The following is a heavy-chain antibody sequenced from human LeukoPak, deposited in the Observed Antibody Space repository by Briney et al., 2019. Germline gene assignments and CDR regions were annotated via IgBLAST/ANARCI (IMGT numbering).Heavy chain of an antibody. CDR3: AKEVSSGSLDF. CDR1: GFTVSSNY. CDR2: IYSGGST. V-gene: IGHV3-53*01. Sequence: PGGSLRLSCAASGFTVSSNYMSWVRQAPGKGLEWVSVIYSGGSTYYADSVKGRFTISRDNSKNTLYLQMNSLRAEDTAVYYCAKEVSSGSLDFWGQGTLVTVSS. D-gene: IGHD6-19*01. J-gene: IGHJ4*02.